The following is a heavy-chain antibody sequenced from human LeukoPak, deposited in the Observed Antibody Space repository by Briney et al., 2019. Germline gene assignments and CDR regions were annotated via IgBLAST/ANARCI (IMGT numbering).Heavy chain of an antibody. D-gene: IGHD6-13*01. V-gene: IGHV1-69*13. J-gene: IGHJ3*02. CDR2: IIPIFGTA. CDR3: ARHSTIADAFDI. Sequence: ASVKVSCKASGGTFSSYAISWVRQAPGQGLEWMGGIIPIFGTANYAQKFQGRVTITADESTSTAYMELSSLRSEDTAVYYCARHSTIADAFDIWAKGQWSPSLQ. CDR1: GGTFSSYA.